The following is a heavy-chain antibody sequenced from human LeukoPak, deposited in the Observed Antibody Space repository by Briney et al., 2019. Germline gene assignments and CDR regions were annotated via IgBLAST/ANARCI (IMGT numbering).Heavy chain of an antibody. Sequence: ASVKVSCKASGYNFTSYYMHWVRQAPGQGLEWMGIINPSGGTTSYAQKFQGRVTVTRDTSTSTVYMELSSLRSEDTAVYYCARDLVVVTGLRTRGSFDIWGQGTMVTVSS. CDR3: ARDLVVVTGLRTRGSFDI. D-gene: IGHD2-21*02. V-gene: IGHV1-46*01. CDR1: GYNFTSYY. J-gene: IGHJ3*02. CDR2: INPSGGTT.